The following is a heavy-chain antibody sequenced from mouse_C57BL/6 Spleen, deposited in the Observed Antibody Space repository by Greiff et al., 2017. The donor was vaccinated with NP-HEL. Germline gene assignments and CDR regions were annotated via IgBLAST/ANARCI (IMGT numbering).Heavy chain of an antibody. CDR3: ARSGGYFDV. CDR2: IYPGSGST. Sequence: QVQLQQPGAELVKPGASVKMSCKASGYTFTSYWITWVKQRPGQGLEWIGDIYPGSGSTNYNEKFKSTATLTVDTSSSTAYMQLSSLTSEDAAVYYCARSGGYFDVWGTGTTVTVSS. D-gene: IGHD3-1*01. CDR1: GYTFTSYW. J-gene: IGHJ1*03. V-gene: IGHV1-55*01.